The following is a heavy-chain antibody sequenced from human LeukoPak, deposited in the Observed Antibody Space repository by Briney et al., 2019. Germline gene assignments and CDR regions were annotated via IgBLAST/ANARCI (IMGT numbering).Heavy chain of an antibody. Sequence: SETLPLTCAVSGGSMSTYYWTWIRQPPGKGLEWIGFIYYTGSTNYNSSLKSRVTISVDTSKNQFSLKLSSVTAADTAVYYCAGMRITTPTVRTLDYWGQGTLVTVSS. CDR2: IYYTGST. J-gene: IGHJ4*02. D-gene: IGHD1-14*01. V-gene: IGHV4-59*01. CDR1: GGSMSTYY. CDR3: AGMRITTPTVRTLDY.